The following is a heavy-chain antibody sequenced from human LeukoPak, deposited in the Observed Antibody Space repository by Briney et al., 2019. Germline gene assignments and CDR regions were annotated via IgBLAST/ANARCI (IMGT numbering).Heavy chain of an antibody. J-gene: IGHJ4*02. CDR1: GFTFSSYW. CDR3: ARDYYGSGSYWDY. D-gene: IGHD3-10*01. V-gene: IGHV3-7*01. Sequence: GGSLRLSCAASGFTFSSYWMSWVRQAPGKGLEWVANIKQDESEKYYVDSVKGRFTISRDNAKNSLYLQMNSLRAEDTAVYYCARDYYGSGSYWDYWGQGTLVTVSS. CDR2: IKQDESEK.